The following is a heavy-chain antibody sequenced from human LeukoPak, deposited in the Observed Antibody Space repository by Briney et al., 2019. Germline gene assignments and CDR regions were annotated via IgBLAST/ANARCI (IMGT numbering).Heavy chain of an antibody. V-gene: IGHV3-21*01. CDR2: ISSSSSYI. Sequence: GGSLGLSCAASGFTFSSYSMNWVRQAPGKGLEWVSSISSSSSYIYYADSVKGRFTISRDNAKNSLYLQMKSLRAEDTAVYYCARGETIAAAGTNWFDPWGQGTLVTVSS. D-gene: IGHD6-13*01. CDR1: GFTFSSYS. J-gene: IGHJ5*02. CDR3: ARGETIAAAGTNWFDP.